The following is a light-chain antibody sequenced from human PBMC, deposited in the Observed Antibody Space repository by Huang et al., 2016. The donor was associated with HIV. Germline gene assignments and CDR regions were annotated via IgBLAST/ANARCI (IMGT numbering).Light chain of an antibody. Sequence: DTVMFQSPDSLAVSLGGRATINCKSTQSVLYNSNNKNCLAWYQQKPGQPPKLLIYWAATRASGVPDRFSGSGSGTEFTLTISSLQAEDVAVYYCQQYYSTPWT. CDR1: QSVLYNSNNKNC. V-gene: IGKV4-1*01. J-gene: IGKJ1*01. CDR2: WAA. CDR3: QQYYSTPWT.